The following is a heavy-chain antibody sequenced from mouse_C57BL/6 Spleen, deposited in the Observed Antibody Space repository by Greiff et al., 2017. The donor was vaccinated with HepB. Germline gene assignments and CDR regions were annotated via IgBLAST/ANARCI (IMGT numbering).Heavy chain of an antibody. CDR3: ATYYDDDDVLFAY. Sequence: QVQLKQSGAELARPGASVKLSCKASGYTFTSYGISWVKQRTGQGLEWIGEIYPRSGNTYYNEKFKGKATLTADKSSSTAYMQLSSLTSEDSAVYFCATYYDDDDVLFAYWGQGTLVTVSA. J-gene: IGHJ3*01. CDR2: IYPRSGNT. CDR1: GYTFTSYG. V-gene: IGHV1-81*01. D-gene: IGHD2-4*01.